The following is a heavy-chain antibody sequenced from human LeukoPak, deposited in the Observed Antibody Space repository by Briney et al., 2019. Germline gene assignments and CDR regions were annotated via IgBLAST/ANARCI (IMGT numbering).Heavy chain of an antibody. CDR3: ARGRDSGSYYNYYYYYMDV. J-gene: IGHJ6*03. CDR1: GGYISSYY. CDR2: IFNSGST. Sequence: SETLSLTCTVSGGYISSYYWSWIRQPPGKGLEWIGYIFNSGSTNYNPSLKSRVTISVDTSKNQFSLKLSSVTAADTAVYYCARGRDSGSYYNYYYYYMDVWGKGTTVTVSS. D-gene: IGHD3-10*01. V-gene: IGHV4-59*01.